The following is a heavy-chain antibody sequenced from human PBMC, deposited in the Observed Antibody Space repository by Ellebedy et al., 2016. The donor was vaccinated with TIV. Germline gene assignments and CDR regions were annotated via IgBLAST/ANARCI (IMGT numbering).Heavy chain of an antibody. V-gene: IGHV3-30*18. D-gene: IGHD5-24*01. Sequence: PGGSLRLSCAASGFTFSTYGMHWVRQAPGKGLEWVALISYDGSNKYYADSVKGRFTVSRDNSKNTLYLQMNSLRTEDTAVYYCAKWGIEMDTLTGWFDPWGQGTLVTVSS. J-gene: IGHJ5*02. CDR1: GFTFSTYG. CDR3: AKWGIEMDTLTGWFDP. CDR2: ISYDGSNK.